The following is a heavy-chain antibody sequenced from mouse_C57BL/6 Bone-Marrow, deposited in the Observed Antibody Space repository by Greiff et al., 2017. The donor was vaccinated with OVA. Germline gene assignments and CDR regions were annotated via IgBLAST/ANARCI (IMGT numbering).Heavy chain of an antibody. CDR2: ISSGSSTI. Sequence: EVKLMESGGGLVKPGGSLKLSCAASGFTFSDYGMHWVRQAPEKGLEWVAYISSGSSTIYYADTVKGRFTISRDNAKNTLFLQMTSLRSEDTAMYYCAKTLWFAYWGQGTLVTVSA. CDR1: GFTFSDYG. J-gene: IGHJ3*01. CDR3: AKTLWFAY. V-gene: IGHV5-17*01.